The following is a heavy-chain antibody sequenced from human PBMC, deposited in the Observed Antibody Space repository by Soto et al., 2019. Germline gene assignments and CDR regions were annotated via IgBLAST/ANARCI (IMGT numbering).Heavy chain of an antibody. CDR2: IYPGDSDT. CDR3: ARRGRSQRPSQGNDAFDI. D-gene: IGHD1-26*01. Sequence: GESLQISCKGSGYSFTRYWIGWVRQMPGKGLEWLGIIYPGDSDTRYSPSFQGQVPISADTSISTAYLQWSSLKASDTARYYCARRGRSQRPSQGNDAFDIWGQGTMVTVSS. J-gene: IGHJ3*02. V-gene: IGHV5-51*01. CDR1: GYSFTRYW.